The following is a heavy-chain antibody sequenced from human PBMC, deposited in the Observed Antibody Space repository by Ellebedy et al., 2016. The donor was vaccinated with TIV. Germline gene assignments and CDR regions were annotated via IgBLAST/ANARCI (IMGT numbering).Heavy chain of an antibody. D-gene: IGHD4-17*01. CDR3: AKAGRSYGDYVLGDY. CDR2: ISGSGGST. V-gene: IGHV3-23*01. CDR1: GFTFSSYA. Sequence: GESLKISCAASGFTFSSYAMSGVRQAPGKGLEWVSAISGSGGSTYYADSVKGRFTISRDNSKNTLYLQMNSLRAEDTAVYYCAKAGRSYGDYVLGDYWGQGTLVTVSS. J-gene: IGHJ4*02.